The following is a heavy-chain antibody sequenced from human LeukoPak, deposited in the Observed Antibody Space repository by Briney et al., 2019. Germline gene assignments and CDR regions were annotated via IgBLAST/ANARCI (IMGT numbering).Heavy chain of an antibody. CDR2: IYYSGST. CDR3: ARSRRVYSGFNWFDP. D-gene: IGHD5-12*01. J-gene: IGHJ5*02. Sequence: SETLSLTCTVSGGSISSSSYYWGWIRQPPGKGLEWIGSIYYSGSTYYNPSLKGRVTISVDTSKNQFSLKLSSATAADTAVYYCARSRRVYSGFNWFDPWGQGTLVTVSS. V-gene: IGHV4-39*01. CDR1: GGSISSSSYY.